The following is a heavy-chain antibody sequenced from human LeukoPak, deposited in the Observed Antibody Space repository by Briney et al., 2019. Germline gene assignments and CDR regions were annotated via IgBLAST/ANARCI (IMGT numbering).Heavy chain of an antibody. V-gene: IGHV3-66*01. CDR2: IYSGGST. J-gene: IGHJ3*02. D-gene: IGHD1-26*01. CDR3: ARGIVGALDAFDI. Sequence: GGSLRLSCAASGFTVSSNYMSWVRQAPGKGLEWVSVIYSGGSTYYADSVKGRFTISSDNSKNTLYLQMNSLRAEDTAVYYCARGIVGALDAFDIWGQGTMVTVSS. CDR1: GFTVSSNY.